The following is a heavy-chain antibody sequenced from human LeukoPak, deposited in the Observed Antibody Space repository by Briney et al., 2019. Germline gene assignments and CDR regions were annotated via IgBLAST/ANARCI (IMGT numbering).Heavy chain of an antibody. CDR3: ARDFRIPGAGTGWFDP. CDR1: GGSISSSSYY. Sequence: SEILSLTCTVSGGSISSSSYYSGWIRQPPGKGLEWIGHIYTSDTTNYNPSLKTRVTMSVDMSKNKFSLKLSSVTAADTAVYYCARDFRIPGAGTGWFDPWGQGLLVTVSS. CDR2: IYTSDTT. J-gene: IGHJ5*02. D-gene: IGHD2-2*01. V-gene: IGHV4-61*05.